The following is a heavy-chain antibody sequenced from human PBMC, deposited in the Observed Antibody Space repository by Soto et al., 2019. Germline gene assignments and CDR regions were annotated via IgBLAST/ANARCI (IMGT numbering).Heavy chain of an antibody. CDR3: ARGRGSSSWFDP. CDR2: INHSGST. D-gene: IGHD6-13*01. J-gene: IGHJ5*02. Sequence: SETLSLTCAVYGGSFSGYYWSWIRQPPGKGLEWIGEINHSGSTNYNPSLKSRVTISVDTSKNQFSLKLSSVTAADTAVYYCARGRGSSSWFDPWGQGTLVTVSS. CDR1: GGSFSGYY. V-gene: IGHV4-34*01.